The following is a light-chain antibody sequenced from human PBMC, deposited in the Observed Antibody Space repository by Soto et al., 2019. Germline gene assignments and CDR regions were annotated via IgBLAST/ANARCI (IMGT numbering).Light chain of an antibody. V-gene: IGLV2-14*01. CDR2: EVS. CDR3: ISYTSSSTWV. Sequence: QSALTQPASVSGSPGQSIIISCTGTSSDVGGYNYVSWYQQHPGKAPKLIIYEVSNRPSGVSNRFSGSRSGNTASLTISGLQAEDESDYYCISYTSSSTWVFGGGTKVTVL. CDR1: SSDVGGYNY. J-gene: IGLJ3*02.